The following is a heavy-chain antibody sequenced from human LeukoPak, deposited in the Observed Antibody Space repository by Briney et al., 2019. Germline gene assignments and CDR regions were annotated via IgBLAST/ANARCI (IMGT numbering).Heavy chain of an antibody. D-gene: IGHD3-10*01. CDR1: GFTLRKYL. Sequence: GGSLTPSCAASGFTLRKYLVQGVPHAPGEGREWVGDISSEGNQRFYEESVEYGLNIFRDNSNKTLDLQMNSLRAEDTAVYFCVRERQDTIVHCGAFDGWGQGTTVTVSA. J-gene: IGHJ3*01. CDR2: ISSEGNQR. V-gene: IGHV3-30*04. CDR3: VRERQDTIVHCGAFDG.